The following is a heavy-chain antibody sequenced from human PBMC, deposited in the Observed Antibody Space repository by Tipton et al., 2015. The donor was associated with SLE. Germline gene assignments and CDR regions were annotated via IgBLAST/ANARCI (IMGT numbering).Heavy chain of an antibody. Sequence: LRLSCAAYGGSFSGYYWSWIRQPPGKGLEWIGEINHSGSTNYNPSLKSRVTMSIDTSKNQFSLRLNSVTAADTAMYYCARRCGKGLYLWGQGTLVTVSS. V-gene: IGHV4-34*01. CDR1: GGSFSGYY. CDR3: ARRCGKGLYL. J-gene: IGHJ4*02. D-gene: IGHD2-8*01. CDR2: INHSGST.